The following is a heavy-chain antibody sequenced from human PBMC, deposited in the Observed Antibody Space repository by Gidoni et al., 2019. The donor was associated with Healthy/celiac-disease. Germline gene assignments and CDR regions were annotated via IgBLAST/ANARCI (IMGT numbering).Heavy chain of an antibody. CDR3: AKGWVAARPMTRYYYYGMDV. Sequence: EVQLLESVGGLVQPGGSLRLSCAASGFTFSSYAMSWVRQAPGKGLEWVSAISGSGGSTYYADSVKGRFTISRDNSKNTLYLQMNSLRAEDTAVYYCAKGWVAARPMTRYYYYGMDVWGQGTTVTVSS. CDR1: GFTFSSYA. D-gene: IGHD6-6*01. CDR2: ISGSGGST. J-gene: IGHJ6*02. V-gene: IGHV3-23*01.